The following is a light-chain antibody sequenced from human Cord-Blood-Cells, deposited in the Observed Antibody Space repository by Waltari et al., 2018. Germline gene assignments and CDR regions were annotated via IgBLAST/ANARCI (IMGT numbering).Light chain of an antibody. CDR2: WAS. V-gene: IGKV4-1*01. CDR3: QQYYSTPQT. CDR1: QSVLYSSNNNNY. Sequence: DIVMTQSPDSLAVSLGERATINSKSSQSVLYSSNNNNYLAWYQQKPGQPPKLLIYWASTRESGVPDRFSGSGSGTDFTLTISSLQAEDVAVYYCQQYYSTPQTFGQGTKVEIK. J-gene: IGKJ1*01.